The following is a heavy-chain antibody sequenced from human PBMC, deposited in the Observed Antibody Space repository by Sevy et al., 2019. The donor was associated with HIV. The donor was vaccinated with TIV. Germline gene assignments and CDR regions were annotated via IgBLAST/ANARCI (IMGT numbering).Heavy chain of an antibody. CDR2: ISSSSSYI. Sequence: GGSLRLSCAASGFTFSSYSMNWVRQAPGKGLEWVSSISSSSSYIYYVDSVKGRFTISRDNAKNSLYLQMNGLRAEDTAVYYCARRPVTTVVFDYWGQGTLVTVSS. CDR3: ARRPVTTVVFDY. V-gene: IGHV3-21*01. J-gene: IGHJ4*02. D-gene: IGHD4-17*01. CDR1: GFTFSSYS.